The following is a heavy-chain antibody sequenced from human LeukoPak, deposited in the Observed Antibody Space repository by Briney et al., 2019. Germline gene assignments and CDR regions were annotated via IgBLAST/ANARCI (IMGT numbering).Heavy chain of an antibody. Sequence: SETLSLTCTVSGGSISSSSYYWGWIRQPPGKGLEWIGSIYYSGSTYYNPSLKSRVTISVDTSKNQFSLKLSSVTAADTAVYYCARQILGRWLHESRVYAYYYYMDVWGKGTTVTISS. D-gene: IGHD5-24*01. J-gene: IGHJ6*03. V-gene: IGHV4-39*01. CDR1: GGSISSSSYY. CDR3: ARQILGRWLHESRVYAYYYYMDV. CDR2: IYYSGST.